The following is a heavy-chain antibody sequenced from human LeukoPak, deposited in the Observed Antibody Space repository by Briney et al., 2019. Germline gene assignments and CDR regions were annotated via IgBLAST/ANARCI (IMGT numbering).Heavy chain of an antibody. Sequence: GGSLRLSCAASGFTFSSYSMNWVRQAPGKGLECVSSISSSSSYIYYADSVKGRFTISRDNAKNSLYLQMNSLRAEDTAVYYCARGTSSSWTVDGPDYWGQGTLVTVSS. CDR1: GFTFSSYS. CDR2: ISSSSSYI. D-gene: IGHD6-13*01. V-gene: IGHV3-21*01. CDR3: ARGTSSSWTVDGPDY. J-gene: IGHJ4*02.